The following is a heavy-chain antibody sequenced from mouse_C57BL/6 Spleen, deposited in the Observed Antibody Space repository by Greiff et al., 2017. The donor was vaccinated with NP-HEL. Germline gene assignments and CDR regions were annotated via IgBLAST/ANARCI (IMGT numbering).Heavy chain of an antibody. V-gene: IGHV5-4*01. CDR1: GFTFSSYA. Sequence: EVKLMESGGGLVKPGGSLKLSCAASGFTFSSYAMSWVRQTPEKRLEWVATISDGGSYTYYPDNVKGRLTISRDNAKNNLYLQMSHLKSEDTAMYYCARELLQDYFDYWGQGTTLTVSS. J-gene: IGHJ2*01. CDR2: ISDGGSYT. CDR3: ARELLQDYFDY. D-gene: IGHD1-1*01.